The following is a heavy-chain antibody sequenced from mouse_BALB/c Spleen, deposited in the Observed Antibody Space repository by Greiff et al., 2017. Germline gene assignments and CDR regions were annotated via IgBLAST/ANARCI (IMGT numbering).Heavy chain of an antibody. J-gene: IGHJ3*01. CDR3: ARDWELRPTWFAY. CDR2: ISSGGSYT. CDR1: GFTFSSYA. V-gene: IGHV5-9-4*01. D-gene: IGHD1-2*01. Sequence: EVQRVESGGGLVKPGGSLKLSCAASGFTFSSYAMSWVRQSPEKRLEWVAEISSGGSYTYYPDTVTGRFTISRDNAKNTLYLEMSSLRSEDTAMYYCARDWELRPTWFAYWGQGTLVTVSA.